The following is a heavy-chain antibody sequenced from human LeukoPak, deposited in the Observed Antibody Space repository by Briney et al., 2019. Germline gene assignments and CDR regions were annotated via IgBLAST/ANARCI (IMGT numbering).Heavy chain of an antibody. CDR3: ARDGLAYCGGDCYSPSDY. V-gene: IGHV1-46*01. CDR2: INPSGGST. CDR1: GYTFTSYY. J-gene: IGHJ4*02. Sequence: ASVTVSCKASGYTFTSYYMHWVRQAPGQGLEWMGIINPSGGSTSYAQKFQGRVTMTRDTSTSTVYMELSSLRSEDTAVYYCARDGLAYCGGDCYSPSDYWGQGTLVTVSS. D-gene: IGHD2-21*02.